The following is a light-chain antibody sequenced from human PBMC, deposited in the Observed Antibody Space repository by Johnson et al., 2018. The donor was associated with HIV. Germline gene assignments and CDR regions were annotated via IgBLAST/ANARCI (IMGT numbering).Light chain of an antibody. Sequence: QSVLTQSPSMSAAPGQKVTISCSGSSSNIGNNYVSWYQQLPGTAPKLLIYDNNKRPSGIPDRFSGSKSGTSATLGITGLQTGDEADYYCGTWDSRLIVFNVFGTGTKVTVL. J-gene: IGLJ1*01. V-gene: IGLV1-51*01. CDR3: GTWDSRLIVFNV. CDR1: SSNIGNNY. CDR2: DNN.